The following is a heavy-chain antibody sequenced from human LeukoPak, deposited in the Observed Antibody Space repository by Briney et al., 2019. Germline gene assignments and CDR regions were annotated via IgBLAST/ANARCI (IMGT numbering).Heavy chain of an antibody. CDR1: GYTFTSYG. D-gene: IGHD3-22*01. Sequence: ASVKVSCKASGYTFTSYGISWVRQAPGQGLERMGWISAYNGNTNYAQKLQGRVTMTTDTSTSTAYMELRSLRSDDTAVYYCALSYYYDSSGYYAFDYWGQGTLVTVSS. J-gene: IGHJ4*02. V-gene: IGHV1-18*01. CDR3: ALSYYYDSSGYYAFDY. CDR2: ISAYNGNT.